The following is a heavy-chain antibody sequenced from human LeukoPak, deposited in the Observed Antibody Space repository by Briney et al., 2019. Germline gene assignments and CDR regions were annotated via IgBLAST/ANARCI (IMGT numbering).Heavy chain of an antibody. D-gene: IGHD3-3*01. CDR2: IRGSGGST. CDR1: GFPFSNNV. Sequence: TGGSLRLSCAASGFPFSNNVMAWVRRAPGRGLDWLAAIRGSGGSTYYADSVKGRFTISRDNSKNMLYLQMNSLRDEDTAVYYCAKTFPYGTTWYGFCDYWGQGALVTVSS. CDR3: AKTFPYGTTWYGFCDY. J-gene: IGHJ4*02. V-gene: IGHV3-23*01.